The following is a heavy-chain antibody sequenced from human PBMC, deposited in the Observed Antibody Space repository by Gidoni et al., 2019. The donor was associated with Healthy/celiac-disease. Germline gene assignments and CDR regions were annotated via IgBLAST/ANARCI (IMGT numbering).Heavy chain of an antibody. V-gene: IGHV4-59*01. CDR1: GGSISSYY. J-gene: IGHJ4*02. CDR2: IYYSGST. D-gene: IGHD6-13*01. Sequence: VQLQESGPGMVKPSETMSLTCTVPGGSISSYYWSWLRQPPGKGLEWIGYIYYSGSTTYNPSLKSRVTISVDTSKNQFSLKLSSVTAADTAVYYCARAEGFGSSWTFDYWGQGTLVTVSS. CDR3: ARAEGFGSSWTFDY.